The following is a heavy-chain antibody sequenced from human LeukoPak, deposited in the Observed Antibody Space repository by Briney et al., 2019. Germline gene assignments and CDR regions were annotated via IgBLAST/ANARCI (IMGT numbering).Heavy chain of an antibody. CDR1: GFTFSSYA. V-gene: IGHV3-23*01. CDR2: ISGSGGST. D-gene: IGHD3-22*01. J-gene: IGHJ4*02. Sequence: PGGSLRLSCAASGFTFSSYAMSWVRQAPGKGLEWVSAISGSGGSTYYADSVRGRFTISRDNSKNTLYLQMNSLRAEDTAVYYCARAFVYYDSSDGDYWGQGTLVTVSS. CDR3: ARAFVYYDSSDGDY.